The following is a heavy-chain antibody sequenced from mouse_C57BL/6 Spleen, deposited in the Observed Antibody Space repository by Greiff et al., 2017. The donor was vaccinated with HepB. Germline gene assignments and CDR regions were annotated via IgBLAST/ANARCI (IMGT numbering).Heavy chain of an antibody. Sequence: EVQLQQSGGGLVKPGGSLKLSCAASGFTFSDYGMHWVRQAPEEGLEWVAYISSGSSTIYYADTVKGRFTISRDNAKNTLFLQMTSLRSEDTAMYYCARTSYYGYDDYWGQGTTLTVSS. J-gene: IGHJ2*01. CDR1: GFTFSDYG. CDR3: ARTSYYGYDDY. CDR2: ISSGSSTI. D-gene: IGHD2-9*01. V-gene: IGHV5-17*01.